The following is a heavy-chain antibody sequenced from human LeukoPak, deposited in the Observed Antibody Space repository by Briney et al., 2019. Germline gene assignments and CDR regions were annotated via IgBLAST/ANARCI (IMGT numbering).Heavy chain of an antibody. CDR1: GFTVNSNY. J-gene: IGHJ5*02. D-gene: IGHD6-13*01. CDR2: IYSGGRT. Sequence: GGSLRLSCAVSGFTVNSNYMTWVRQAPGKGLEWVSVIYSGGRTYYADSVKGRFTISRDNSKNTLYLQMNSLRAEDTAVYYCVRRAADIHNWFDPWGQGTLVTASS. CDR3: VRRAADIHNWFDP. V-gene: IGHV3-66*01.